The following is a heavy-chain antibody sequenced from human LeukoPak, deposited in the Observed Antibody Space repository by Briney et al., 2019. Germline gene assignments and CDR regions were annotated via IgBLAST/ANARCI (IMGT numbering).Heavy chain of an antibody. J-gene: IGHJ3*02. CDR2: IYTSGST. Sequence: SETLSLTCTVSGGSISSYYWSWIRQPAGKGLEWIGRIYTSGSTNYNPSLKSRVTMSVDTSKNQFSLKLSSVTAADTAVYYCVRGLWSGARGAFDIWGQGTMVTVSS. V-gene: IGHV4-4*07. D-gene: IGHD3-10*01. CDR3: VRGLWSGARGAFDI. CDR1: GGSISSYY.